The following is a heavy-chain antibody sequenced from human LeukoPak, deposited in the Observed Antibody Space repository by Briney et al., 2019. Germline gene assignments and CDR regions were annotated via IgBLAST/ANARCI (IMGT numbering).Heavy chain of an antibody. CDR2: IYPGDSDT. D-gene: IGHD5-18*01. CDR3: ARGSRGYSYGLHTVIDY. Sequence: GESLKISCKGSGYSFTSYWIGWVRQMPGKGLEWMGIIYPGDSDTRYSSSFQGQVTISADKSISTAYLQWSSLKASDTAMYYCARGSRGYSYGLHTVIDYWGQGTLVTVSS. J-gene: IGHJ4*02. CDR1: GYSFTSYW. V-gene: IGHV5-51*01.